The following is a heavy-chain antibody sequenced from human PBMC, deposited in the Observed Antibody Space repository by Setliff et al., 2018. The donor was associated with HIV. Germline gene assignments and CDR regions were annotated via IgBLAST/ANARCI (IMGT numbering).Heavy chain of an antibody. Sequence: SETLSLTCSVSSDSITTYYWTWIRQPVGKGLEWIGRIFTSGSTNYNPSLKSRVTMSFDRSKNQSSLKLTSMTAADTAVYYCARGGSRGLDYWGQGTPVTVSS. D-gene: IGHD3-16*01. CDR2: IFTSGST. CDR3: ARGGSRGLDY. V-gene: IGHV4-4*07. CDR1: SDSITTYY. J-gene: IGHJ4*02.